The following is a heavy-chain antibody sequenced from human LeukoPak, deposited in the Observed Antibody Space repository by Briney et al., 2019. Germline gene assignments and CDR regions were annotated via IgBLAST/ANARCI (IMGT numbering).Heavy chain of an antibody. CDR2: IYHSGST. J-gene: IGHJ4*02. CDR1: GGSISSYY. V-gene: IGHV4-59*12. Sequence: SETLSLTCTVSGGSISSYYWSWIRQPPGKGLEWIGYIYHSGSTYYNPSLKSRVTISVDRSKNQFSLKLSSVTAADTAVYYCARDRHPREQLMFDYWGQGTLVTVSS. D-gene: IGHD6-13*01. CDR3: ARDRHPREQLMFDY.